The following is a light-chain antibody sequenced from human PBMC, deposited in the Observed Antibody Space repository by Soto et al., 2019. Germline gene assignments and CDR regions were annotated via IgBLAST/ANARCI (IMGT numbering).Light chain of an antibody. CDR2: EVR. J-gene: IGLJ1*01. CDR3: ISYRRSGTSDV. Sequence: QSALTQPASVSGSPGQSITISCTGTSSDIGSYNYVAWYQQFPGKTPKLIIYEVRNRPSGVSFRFSGSKSGNTASLTISGLQAEDEADYYCISYRRSGTSDVFGTGTKVTVL. CDR1: SSDIGSYNY. V-gene: IGLV2-14*01.